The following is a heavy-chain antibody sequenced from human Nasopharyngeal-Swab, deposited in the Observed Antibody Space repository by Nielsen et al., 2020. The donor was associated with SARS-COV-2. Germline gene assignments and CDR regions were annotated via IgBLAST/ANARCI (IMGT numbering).Heavy chain of an antibody. CDR1: GGSFSGYY. Sequence: SETLSLTCAVYGGSFSGYYWSWIRQPPGKGLEWIGEINHSGSTNYNPSLKSRVTISVDTSKNQFSLKLSSVTAADTAVYYCARGHIVATSYYFDYWGQGTLVTVSS. D-gene: IGHD5-12*01. CDR3: ARGHIVATSYYFDY. V-gene: IGHV4-34*01. CDR2: INHSGST. J-gene: IGHJ4*02.